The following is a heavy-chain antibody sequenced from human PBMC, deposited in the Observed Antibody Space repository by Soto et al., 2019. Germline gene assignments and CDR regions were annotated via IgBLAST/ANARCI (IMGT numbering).Heavy chain of an antibody. Sequence: EVQLLESGGGLVQPGGSLRLSCAASGFTFSSYAMSWVRQAPGKGLEWVSDLSGSGGSTYYADSVKGRFTISRDNSKNTQYLPMNSLRAEDTDVYYCAKDRVYYYDRSGYFNWFDPWGQGTLVTVS. CDR1: GFTFSSYA. J-gene: IGHJ5*02. D-gene: IGHD3-22*01. CDR2: LSGSGGST. CDR3: AKDRVYYYDRSGYFNWFDP. V-gene: IGHV3-23*01.